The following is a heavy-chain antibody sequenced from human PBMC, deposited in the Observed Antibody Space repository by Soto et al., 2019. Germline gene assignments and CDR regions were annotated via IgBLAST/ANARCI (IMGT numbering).Heavy chain of an antibody. CDR1: GGSISSYY. V-gene: IGHV4-59*01. CDR3: ARDNGYSYGYTLDH. CDR2: IYYSGST. D-gene: IGHD5-18*01. Sequence: SETLSLTCTVSGGSISSYYCSWIRQPPGKGLEWIGYIYYSGSTNYNPSLKSRVTISVDTSKNQFSLKLSSVTAADTAVYYCARDNGYSYGYTLDHWGQGTLVTVS. J-gene: IGHJ4*02.